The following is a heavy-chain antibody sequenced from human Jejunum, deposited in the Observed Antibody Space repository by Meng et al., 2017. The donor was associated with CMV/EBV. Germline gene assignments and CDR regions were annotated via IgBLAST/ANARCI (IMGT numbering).Heavy chain of an antibody. Sequence: TVASDSFSSGTAYWSWIRQTTGKGLEWIAYIYYSGKINYNPSLKSRVTVSLDTSKNQFSLRLTSVTAADTAVYFCARYYSGWYFDNWGQGTLVTVSS. J-gene: IGHJ4*02. V-gene: IGHV4-61*01. CDR2: IYYSGKI. D-gene: IGHD5-12*01. CDR3: ARYYSGWYFDN. CDR1: SDSFSSGTAY.